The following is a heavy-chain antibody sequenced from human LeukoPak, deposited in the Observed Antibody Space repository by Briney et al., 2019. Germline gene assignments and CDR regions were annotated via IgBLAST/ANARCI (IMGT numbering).Heavy chain of an antibody. Sequence: SETLSLTCTVSGGSISSSYYYWGWIRQPPGKGLEWIGSIYYSGSTYYNPSLKSRVTISVDTSKNQFSLKLSSVTAADTAVYYCARVAPSYYFDYWGQGTLVTVSS. CDR2: IYYSGST. V-gene: IGHV4-39*01. CDR3: ARVAPSYYFDY. CDR1: GGSISSSYYY. D-gene: IGHD2-15*01. J-gene: IGHJ4*02.